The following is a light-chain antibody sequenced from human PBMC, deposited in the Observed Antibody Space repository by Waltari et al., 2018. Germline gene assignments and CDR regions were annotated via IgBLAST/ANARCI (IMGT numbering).Light chain of an antibody. Sequence: SYVLPHPPPVSVAPGETARIRCGGSSIGGKDLHWYQHKPVQAPILVLSYNDDRPSGIPERFSGSNYGTTATLTVTRVEAVDEADYYCQVWDNSRDHPLFGGGTKLTVL. CDR1: SIGGKD. CDR2: YND. V-gene: IGLV3-21*04. CDR3: QVWDNSRDHPL. J-gene: IGLJ3*02.